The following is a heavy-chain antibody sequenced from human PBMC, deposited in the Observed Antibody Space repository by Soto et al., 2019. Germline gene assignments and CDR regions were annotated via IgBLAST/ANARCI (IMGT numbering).Heavy chain of an antibody. J-gene: IGHJ4*02. CDR3: ARSAGWYAVHS. CDR1: GDSVSSPYY. V-gene: IGHV4-4*02. Sequence: QVQLQESGPGLVKPSGTLSLTCAVSGDSVSSPYYWCWVRQPPGKGLEWIGEVFHTGTTSYNPSPRXRVTISMDKSNHQFSLDLRSVTAADTAVYYCARSAGWYAVHSWGPGTLVIVSS. CDR2: VFHTGTT. D-gene: IGHD6-19*01.